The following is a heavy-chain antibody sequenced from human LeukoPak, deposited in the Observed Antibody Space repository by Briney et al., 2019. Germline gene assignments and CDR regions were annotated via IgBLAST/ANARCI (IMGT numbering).Heavy chain of an antibody. D-gene: IGHD6-19*01. CDR2: ISSSSSYI. V-gene: IGHV3-21*01. J-gene: IGHJ4*02. CDR3: ARVAVAGTRLEFDY. Sequence: GGSLILSCAASGFTFSSYSMNGVRRAPGKGLEWVSSISSSSSYIYYAASVKGRFTISRDNAKNSLYLQMNSLRAEDTAVYYCARVAVAGTRLEFDYWGQGTLVTVSS. CDR1: GFTFSSYS.